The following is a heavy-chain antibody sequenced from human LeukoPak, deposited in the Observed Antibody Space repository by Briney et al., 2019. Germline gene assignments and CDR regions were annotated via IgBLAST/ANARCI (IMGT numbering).Heavy chain of an antibody. CDR2: ISESGDST. Sequence: GGSLRLSCAASGFTFSSYAMSWVRQAPGKGLEWVSSISESGDSTYYADSVKGRFTISRDNSKNTLYLQMNSLRAEDTALYYCAKPPGPIAVAANNWFDPWGQGTLVTVSS. J-gene: IGHJ5*02. CDR1: GFTFSSYA. V-gene: IGHV3-23*01. CDR3: AKPPGPIAVAANNWFDP. D-gene: IGHD6-19*01.